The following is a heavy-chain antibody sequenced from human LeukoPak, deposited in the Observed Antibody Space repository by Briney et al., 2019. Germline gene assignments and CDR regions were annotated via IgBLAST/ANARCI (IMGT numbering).Heavy chain of an antibody. CDR2: IYPGDSDT. CDR1: GYSFTSYW. V-gene: IGHV5-51*01. Sequence: GESLKISCKGSGYSFTSYWIGWVRQMPGKGLEWMGIIYPGDSDTRYSPSFQGQVTISADKSISTAYLQWSSLKASDTAMYYCARSKAHYYYYMDVWGKGTTVTVSS. J-gene: IGHJ6*03. CDR3: ARSKAHYYYYMDV.